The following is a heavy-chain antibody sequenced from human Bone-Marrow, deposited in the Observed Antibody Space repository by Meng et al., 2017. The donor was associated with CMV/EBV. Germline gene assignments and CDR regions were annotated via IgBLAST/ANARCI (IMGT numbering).Heavy chain of an antibody. CDR3: ARLSSGWNFFDY. Sequence: GGSLRLSCAASGFTFSSYSMNWVRQAPGKGLEWVSSISSSSSYIYYADSVKGRFTISRDNAKNSLYLQMNSLRSEDTAVYYCARLSSGWNFFDYWGQGTLVTVSS. D-gene: IGHD6-19*01. J-gene: IGHJ4*02. CDR1: GFTFSSYS. V-gene: IGHV3-21*04. CDR2: ISSSSSYI.